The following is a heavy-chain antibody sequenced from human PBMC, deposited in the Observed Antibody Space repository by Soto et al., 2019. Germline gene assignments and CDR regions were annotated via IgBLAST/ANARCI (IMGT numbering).Heavy chain of an antibody. CDR2: IYWDDDK. V-gene: IGHV2-5*02. J-gene: IGHJ5*02. CDR1: GFSLSTSGVG. Sequence: QITLKESGPTLVKPTQTLTLTCTFSGFSLSTSGVGVGWIRQPPGKALEWLALIYWDDDKRYSPSLKSRLTITKDTSKNQVVLTMTNMDPVDTATYYCAHRTVVVVPAAPGEDWFDPWGQGTLVTVSS. D-gene: IGHD2-2*01. CDR3: AHRTVVVVPAAPGEDWFDP.